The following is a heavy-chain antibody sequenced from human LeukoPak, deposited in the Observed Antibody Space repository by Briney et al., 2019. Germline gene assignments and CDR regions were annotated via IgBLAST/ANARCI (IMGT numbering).Heavy chain of an antibody. CDR1: GGSFSGYY. J-gene: IGHJ4*02. CDR2: INHSGST. D-gene: IGHD2-15*01. Sequence: PSETLSLTCAVYGGSFSGYYWSWIRQPPGKGLEWLGEINHSGSTNYNPSLKSRVTITVDTSKNQFSLKLSSVTAADTAVYYCARGKVVVAVLDYWGQGTLVTVSS. CDR3: ARGKVVVAVLDY. V-gene: IGHV4-34*01.